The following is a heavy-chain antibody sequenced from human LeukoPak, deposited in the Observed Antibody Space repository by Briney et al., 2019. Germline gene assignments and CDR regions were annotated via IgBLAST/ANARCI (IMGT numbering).Heavy chain of an antibody. V-gene: IGHV4-39*01. D-gene: IGHD2-21*02. CDR3: ARNPSLHIVVVTPIDY. J-gene: IGHJ4*02. CDR2: INYSGRT. CDR1: GDSISSSSYY. Sequence: SETLSLTCTVSGDSISSSSYYWGWIRQPPGKGLEWIGNINYSGRTYYNPSLKSRVTISVDTSKNQFSLKLSSVTAADTAVYYCARNPSLHIVVVTPIDYWGLGTLVTVSS.